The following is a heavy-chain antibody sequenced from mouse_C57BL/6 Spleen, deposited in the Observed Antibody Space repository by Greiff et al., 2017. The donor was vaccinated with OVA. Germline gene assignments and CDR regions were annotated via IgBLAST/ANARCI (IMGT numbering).Heavy chain of an antibody. CDR1: GYAFSSSW. CDR2: IYPGDGDT. CDR3: ARDDYDGKGAGY. J-gene: IGHJ2*01. D-gene: IGHD2-4*01. V-gene: IGHV1-82*01. Sequence: QVQLKQSGPELVKPGASVKISCKASGYAFSSSWMNWVKQRPGKGLEWIGRIYPGDGDTNYNGKFKGKATLTADKSSSTAYMQLSSLTSEDSAVYFCARDDYDGKGAGYWGQGTTLTVSS.